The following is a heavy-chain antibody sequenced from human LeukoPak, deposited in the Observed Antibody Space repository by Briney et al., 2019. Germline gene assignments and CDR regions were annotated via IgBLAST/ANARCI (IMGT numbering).Heavy chain of an antibody. D-gene: IGHD3-9*01. CDR2: IYYSGST. CDR3: ARNKYDILTGRLDAFDI. Sequence: SSETLSLTCTVSGGSISNNNYYWSWIRQHPGKGREWIGYIYYSGSTYYNPSLKSRVTMSVDTSKNQFSLKLSSVTAADTAVYYCARNKYDILTGRLDAFDIWGQGTMVTVSS. CDR1: GGSISNNNYY. J-gene: IGHJ3*02. V-gene: IGHV4-31*03.